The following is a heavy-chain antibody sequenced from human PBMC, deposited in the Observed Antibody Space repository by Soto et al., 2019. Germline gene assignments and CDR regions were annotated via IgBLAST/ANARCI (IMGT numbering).Heavy chain of an antibody. CDR2: IIPIFGTA. Sequence: QVQLVQSGAEVKKPGSSVKVSCKASGGTFSSYAISWVRQAPGQGLEWMGGIIPIFGTANYAKKFQGRVTITAEESTGTVYMELGSLRSEDTAVYYCASQVGVTGTYEQYYGMDVWGQGTTVTVSS. D-gene: IGHD1-7*01. CDR1: GGTFSSYA. J-gene: IGHJ6*02. V-gene: IGHV1-69*12. CDR3: ASQVGVTGTYEQYYGMDV.